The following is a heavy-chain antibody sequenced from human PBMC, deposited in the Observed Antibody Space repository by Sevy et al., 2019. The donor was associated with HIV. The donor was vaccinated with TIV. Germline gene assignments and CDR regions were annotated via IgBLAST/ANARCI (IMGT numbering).Heavy chain of an antibody. CDR1: GFTFSSYA. J-gene: IGHJ2*01. Sequence: GGSLRLSCAASGFTFSSYAMHWVRQAPGKGLEWVAVISYDGSNKYYADSVKGRFTISRDNSKNTLYLQMNSLRAEDTAMYYCASQVPFRDWYFDLWGRGTLVTVSS. V-gene: IGHV3-30-3*01. CDR2: ISYDGSNK. CDR3: ASQVPFRDWYFDL.